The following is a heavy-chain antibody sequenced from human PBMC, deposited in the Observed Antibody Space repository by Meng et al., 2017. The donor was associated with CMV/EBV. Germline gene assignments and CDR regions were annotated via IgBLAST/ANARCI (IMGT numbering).Heavy chain of an antibody. CDR3: ARFVGYCSSTSCYPKRGLVDY. D-gene: IGHD2-2*01. V-gene: IGHV1-2*02. CDR1: GYTFTCYY. CDR2: INPNSGGT. Sequence: ASVKVSCKASGYTFTCYYMHWVRHAPGQGLEWMGWINPNSGGTNYAQKFQGRVTMTRDTSISTAYMELSRLRSDDTAVYYCARFVGYCSSTSCYPKRGLVDYWGQGTLVTVSS. J-gene: IGHJ4*02.